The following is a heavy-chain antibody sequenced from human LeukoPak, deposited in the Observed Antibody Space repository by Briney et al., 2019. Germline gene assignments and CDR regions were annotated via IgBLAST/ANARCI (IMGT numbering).Heavy chain of an antibody. CDR2: ISYDGSNK. CDR1: GFTFSSYG. CDR3: AKGRDWYYFDY. Sequence: GGSLRLSCAASGFTFSSYGMHWVRQAPGKGLEWVAVISYDGSNKYYADSVKGRFTISRDNSKNTLYLQMSSLRAEDTAVYYCAKGRDWYYFDYWGQGTLVTVSS. J-gene: IGHJ4*02. D-gene: IGHD5-24*01. V-gene: IGHV3-30*18.